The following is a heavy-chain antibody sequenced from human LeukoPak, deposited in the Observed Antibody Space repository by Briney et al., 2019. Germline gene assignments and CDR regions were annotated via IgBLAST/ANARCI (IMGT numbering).Heavy chain of an antibody. CDR1: GFTFSSYA. V-gene: IGHV3-23*01. J-gene: IGHJ4*02. D-gene: IGHD5-12*01. CDR3: AKSESGGQAYFDY. Sequence: QPGGSLRLSCAASGFTFSSYAMSWVRQAPGEGLEWVSAISGSGGSTYYADSVKGRFTISRDNSKNTLYLQMNSLRAEDTAVYYCAKSESGGQAYFDYWGQGTLVTVSS. CDR2: ISGSGGST.